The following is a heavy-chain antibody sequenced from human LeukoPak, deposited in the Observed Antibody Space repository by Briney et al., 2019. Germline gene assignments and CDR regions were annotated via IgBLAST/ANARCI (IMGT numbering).Heavy chain of an antibody. CDR1: GFTFSSYG. CDR2: ISYDGSNK. J-gene: IGHJ6*03. V-gene: IGHV3-30*18. CDR3: AKGYSSGWSEYYYYMDV. Sequence: PGGSLRLSCAASGFTFSSYGMHWVRQAPGKGLEWVVVISYDGSNKYYADSVKGRFTISRDNSKNTLYLQMNSLRAEDTAVYYCAKGYSSGWSEYYYYMDVWGKGTTVTVSS. D-gene: IGHD6-19*01.